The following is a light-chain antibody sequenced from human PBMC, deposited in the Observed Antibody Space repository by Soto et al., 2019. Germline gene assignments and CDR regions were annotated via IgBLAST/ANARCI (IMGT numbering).Light chain of an antibody. CDR2: GIS. J-gene: IGKJ4*01. CDR1: QSFSTY. Sequence: DIQMTQSPSSLSASVGDIVTRSCVASQSFSTYLAWYQQKPGKVPKLLISGISTLQSGVPSRFSGSGYGTEFTLTISNLQPEDVATYYCQKYNTAPLTFGGGTKVAIK. V-gene: IGKV1-27*01. CDR3: QKYNTAPLT.